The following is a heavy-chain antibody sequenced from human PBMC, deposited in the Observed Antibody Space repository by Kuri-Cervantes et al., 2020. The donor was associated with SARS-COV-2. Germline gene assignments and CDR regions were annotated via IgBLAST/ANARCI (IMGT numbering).Heavy chain of an antibody. CDR1: GGTFSSYA. CDR3: AMLPRPRNAFDT. CDR2: IIPIFGTA. J-gene: IGHJ3*02. V-gene: IGHV1-69*13. Sequence: SVKVSCKASGGTFSSYAISWVQQAPGQGLEWMGGIIPIFGTANYAQKFQGRVTITADESTSTAYMELSSLRSEDTAVYYCAMLPRPRNAFDTWGQGTMVTVSS. D-gene: IGHD3-16*01.